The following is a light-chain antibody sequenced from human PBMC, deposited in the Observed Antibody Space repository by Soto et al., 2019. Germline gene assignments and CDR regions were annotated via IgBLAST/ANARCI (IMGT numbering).Light chain of an antibody. CDR3: MQALQTPWT. V-gene: IGKV2-28*01. CDR1: QSLLHSNGYNY. CDR2: LGS. J-gene: IGKJ1*01. Sequence: DIVMTQSPLSLPVTPGEPASISCRSSQSLLHSNGYNYLDWYLQKPGQSPQLLIYLGSNRASGVHDRFSGRGSGTDFTLKISRVEAEDVGVYYCMQALQTPWTCGQGTKVEIK.